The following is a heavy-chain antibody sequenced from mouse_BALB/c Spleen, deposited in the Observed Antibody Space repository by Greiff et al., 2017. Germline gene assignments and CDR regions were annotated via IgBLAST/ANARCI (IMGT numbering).Heavy chain of an antibody. V-gene: IGHV5-6*01. D-gene: IGHD2-4*01. J-gene: IGHJ2*01. Sequence: EVHLVESGGDLVKPGGSLKLSCAASGFTFSSYGMSWVRQTPDKRLEWVATISSGGSYTYYPDSVKGRFTISRDNAKNTLYLQMSSLKSEDTAMYYCARHGTMITSPFDYWGQGTTLTVSS. CDR3: ARHGTMITSPFDY. CDR1: GFTFSSYG. CDR2: ISSGGSYT.